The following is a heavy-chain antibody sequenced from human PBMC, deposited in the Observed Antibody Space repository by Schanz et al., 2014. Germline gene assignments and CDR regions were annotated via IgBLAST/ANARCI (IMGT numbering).Heavy chain of an antibody. J-gene: IGHJ6*02. CDR2: IISILGIP. CDR3: ARVQDDILTGSEYYYGMDV. Sequence: QVQLVQSGAEVKKPGSSVKVSCKASGGTFSSYTISWVRQAPGQGLEWMGRIISILGIPNYAQKFQGRVTITADRSTSTAYMELRSLRSDDTAVYYCARVQDDILTGSEYYYGMDVWGQGTTVTVSS. CDR1: GGTFSSYT. D-gene: IGHD3-9*01. V-gene: IGHV1-69*04.